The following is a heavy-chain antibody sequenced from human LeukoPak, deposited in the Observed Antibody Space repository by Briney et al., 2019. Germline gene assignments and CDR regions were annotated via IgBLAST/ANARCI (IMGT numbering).Heavy chain of an antibody. V-gene: IGHV1-2*02. D-gene: IGHD6-19*01. CDR2: ISANSGDT. CDR3: ARVSSGWYFQPNNWFDP. J-gene: IGHJ5*02. Sequence: ASVKVSCKASGHTFSNYGISWVRQAPGQGLEWMGWISANSGDTNYAQKFQGRVTMTRDTSISTAYMELSRLRSDDTAVYYCARVSSGWYFQPNNWFDPWGQGTLVTVSS. CDR1: GHTFSNYG.